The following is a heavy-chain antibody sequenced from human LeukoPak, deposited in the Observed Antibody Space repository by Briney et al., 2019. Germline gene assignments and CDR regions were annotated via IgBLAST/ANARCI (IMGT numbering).Heavy chain of an antibody. J-gene: IGHJ6*02. CDR1: GYSSTSYW. Sequence: GESLKISCKGSGYSSTSYWIGWVRPMPGKGLEWMGIIYPGDSDTRYSPSFQGQVTISADKSISTAYLQWSSLKASDTAMYYCARQGTYYDFWSGSKPRYYYGMDVWGQGTTVTVSS. CDR2: IYPGDSDT. CDR3: ARQGTYYDFWSGSKPRYYYGMDV. D-gene: IGHD3-3*01. V-gene: IGHV5-51*01.